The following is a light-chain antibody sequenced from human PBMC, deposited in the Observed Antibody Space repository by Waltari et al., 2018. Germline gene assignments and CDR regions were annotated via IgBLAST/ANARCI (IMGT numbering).Light chain of an antibody. CDR2: DVT. V-gene: IGLV2-14*03. CDR3: TSYTRKHTWV. J-gene: IGLJ3*02. Sequence: QSALTQPASVSGSPGQSITISCSATSSDIGGYDYLSWYQQYPGIAPKLIIYDVTNRPSGVSNRFSGSKSGYTASLTISGLQAADEAHYYCTSYTRKHTWVFGGGTKVTVL. CDR1: SSDIGGYDY.